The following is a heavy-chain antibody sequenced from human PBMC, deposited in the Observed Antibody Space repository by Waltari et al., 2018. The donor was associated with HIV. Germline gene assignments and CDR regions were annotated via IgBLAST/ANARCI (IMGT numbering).Heavy chain of an antibody. J-gene: IGHJ3*02. CDR3: ASPTPSLVVVATGAFDI. Sequence: QVQVVQSGAEVTKPGSPGKVSCEASGGIFSSHAISWGRQAPGQGLEWMGGIIPIYGTANYAQKFQDRVTFSADAATSTVYMEVSSLRSEDTAVYYCASPTPSLVVVATGAFDIWGQGTMVTVSS. V-gene: IGHV1-69*13. CDR1: GGIFSSHA. D-gene: IGHD2-15*01. CDR2: IIPIYGTA.